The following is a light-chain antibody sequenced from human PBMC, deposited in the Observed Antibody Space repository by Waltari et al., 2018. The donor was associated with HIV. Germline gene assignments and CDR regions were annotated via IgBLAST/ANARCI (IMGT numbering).Light chain of an antibody. CDR2: QDK. CDR1: KLGDRY. V-gene: IGLV3-1*01. CDR3: QVWDYRGYGM. J-gene: IGLJ3*02. Sequence: SYELTQPPSVSVSPGQTASISCSGDKLGDRYASWYQQRPGQSPVLIIYQDKKRPSGIPERFSGSNSGNTATLTNSGTQSMDEADYYCQVWDYRGYGMFGGGTKLTVL.